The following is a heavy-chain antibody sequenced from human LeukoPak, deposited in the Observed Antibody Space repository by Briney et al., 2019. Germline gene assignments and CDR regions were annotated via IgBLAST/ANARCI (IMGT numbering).Heavy chain of an antibody. V-gene: IGHV3-21*01. CDR2: ISSSSTYI. D-gene: IGHD4-11*01. J-gene: IGHJ4*02. Sequence: GGSLRLSCAASGFAFSTYSMNWVRQAPGKGLEWVSSISSSSTYIYYADSVKGRVTTSRDNAKNSLYLQMNSLRAEDTAVYYCARVLSGCETTRCELDYWGQGTLVTVSS. CDR3: ARVLSGCETTRCELDY. CDR1: GFAFSTYS.